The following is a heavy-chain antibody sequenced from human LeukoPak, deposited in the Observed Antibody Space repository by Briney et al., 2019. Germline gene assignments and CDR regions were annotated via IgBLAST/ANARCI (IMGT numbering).Heavy chain of an antibody. Sequence: PGGSLRLSCTASGFTFSTSSMKWVRQAPGKGLEWLSYIGSGSRYISYADSVKGRFTISRDNAKNSVYLQVNSLRDEDTAVYYCARDKSYGFDYWGQGTLVTVSS. CDR1: GFTFSTSS. CDR2: IGSGSRYI. D-gene: IGHD2-8*01. CDR3: ARDKSYGFDY. J-gene: IGHJ4*02. V-gene: IGHV3-48*02.